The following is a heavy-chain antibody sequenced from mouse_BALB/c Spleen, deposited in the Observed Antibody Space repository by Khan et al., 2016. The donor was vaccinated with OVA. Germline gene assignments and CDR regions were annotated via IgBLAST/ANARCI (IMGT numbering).Heavy chain of an antibody. CDR1: GFTFSSYG. CDR2: ISSGGHYT. J-gene: IGHJ4*01. D-gene: IGHD1-2*01. Sequence: EVELVESGGDLVKPGGSLKLSCAASGFTFSSYGMSWVRQTPDKRLEWVATISSGGHYTYFPASVRGRFTISRDTAKNTLYLQLSSLKSEDTAMYYCARTITTAKGDYCAMDYWGQGTSVTVSS. CDR3: ARTITTAKGDYCAMDY. V-gene: IGHV5-6*01.